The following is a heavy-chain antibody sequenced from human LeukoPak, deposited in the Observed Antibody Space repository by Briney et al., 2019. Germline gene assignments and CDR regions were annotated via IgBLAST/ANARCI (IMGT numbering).Heavy chain of an antibody. CDR3: AKLDYYDSSGYYPDDAFDI. CDR1: GFTFSSYA. V-gene: IGHV3-30*18. J-gene: IGHJ3*02. D-gene: IGHD3-22*01. Sequence: PGGSLRLSCAASGFTFSSYAMSWVRQAPGKGLEWVAVISYDGSNKYYADSVKGRFTISRDNSKNTLYLQMNSLRAEDTAVYYCAKLDYYDSSGYYPDDAFDIWGQGTMVTVSS. CDR2: ISYDGSNK.